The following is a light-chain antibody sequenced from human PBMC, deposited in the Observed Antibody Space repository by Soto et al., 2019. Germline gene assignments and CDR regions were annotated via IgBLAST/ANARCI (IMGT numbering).Light chain of an antibody. V-gene: IGKV1-27*01. CDR2: AAS. CDR3: QRYHSALLT. CDR1: QDIRNY. Sequence: DIQMTQSPSSLSASVGDRVTMTCRASQDIRNYVAWYQQKPGEVPKLLIYAASTLQSGVTARFSGGGFGTDFTLTISSLRPEYVATYYCQRYHSALLTFGPGTKVDLK. J-gene: IGKJ3*01.